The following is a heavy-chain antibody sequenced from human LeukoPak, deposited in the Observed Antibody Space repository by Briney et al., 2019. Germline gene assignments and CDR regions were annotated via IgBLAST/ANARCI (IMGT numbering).Heavy chain of an antibody. V-gene: IGHV4-59*01. CDR3: ARVPTGGVASTVVDY. Sequence: SETETLICTLSGASFSRDYWTWTRQPPGKGLQCIGYIYDSGNTNYNPSCKRRVTLSMDTSKNQFSLRLSSVTAADTAVYYCARVPTGGVASTVVDYWGE. J-gene: IGHJ4*02. D-gene: IGHD6-19*01. CDR1: GASFSRDY. CDR2: IYDSGNT.